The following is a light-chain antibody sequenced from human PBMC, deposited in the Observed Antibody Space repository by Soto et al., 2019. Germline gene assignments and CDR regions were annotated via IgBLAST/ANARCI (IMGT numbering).Light chain of an antibody. J-gene: IGKJ1*01. Sequence: EVVMSQSPATLSVSQGERATLSCRASESVSSYLAWYQQKPGQAPRLLIYDASNRATGIPARFSGSGSGTDFTLTISSLEPEDFAVYYCQQRSNWWTFGQGTKVDIK. CDR2: DAS. CDR1: ESVSSY. CDR3: QQRSNWWT. V-gene: IGKV3-11*01.